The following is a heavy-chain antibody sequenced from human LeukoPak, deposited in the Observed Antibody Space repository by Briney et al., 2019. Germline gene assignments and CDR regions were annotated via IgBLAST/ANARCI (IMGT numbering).Heavy chain of an antibody. D-gene: IGHD3-22*01. CDR1: GFTFSSYA. Sequence: GGSLRLSCAASGFTFSSYAMSCVRQAPGKGLEWVSGISGSGDNTYYADSVKGRFTISRDNSKNTLYVQVNSLGTEDTAAYYCAKGSYYDSSGSFYFDYWGQGTLVTASS. V-gene: IGHV3-23*01. CDR2: ISGSGDNT. CDR3: AKGSYYDSSGSFYFDY. J-gene: IGHJ4*02.